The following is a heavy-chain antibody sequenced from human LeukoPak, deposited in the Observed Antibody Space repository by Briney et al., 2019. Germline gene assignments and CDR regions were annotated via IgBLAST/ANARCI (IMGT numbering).Heavy chain of an antibody. CDR2: IYTSGSS. V-gene: IGHV4-61*09. J-gene: IGHJ4*02. CDR3: TKGRGI. Sequence: SETLSLTCTVSGGSISRGSYDWYWIRQPAGKGLEWIGHIYTSGSSNYSPSPKSRVTISVDTSKNQFSLKLTSVTAADTAVYYCTKGRGIWGQGTLVTVSS. D-gene: IGHD3-10*01. CDR1: GGSISRGSYD.